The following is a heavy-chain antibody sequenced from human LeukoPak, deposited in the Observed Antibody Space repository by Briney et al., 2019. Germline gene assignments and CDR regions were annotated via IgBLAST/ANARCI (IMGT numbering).Heavy chain of an antibody. J-gene: IGHJ4*02. CDR3: AKDSQYYYDSSGYYSITTQYFDY. V-gene: IGHV3-23*01. CDR2: ISGSGGST. CDR1: GFTFSSYA. D-gene: IGHD3-22*01. Sequence: GGSLRLSCAASGFTFSSYAMSWVRQAPGKGLKWVSAISGSGGSTYYADSVKGRFTISRDNSKNTLYLQMNSLRAEDTAVYYCAKDSQYYYDSSGYYSITTQYFDYWGQGTLVTVSS.